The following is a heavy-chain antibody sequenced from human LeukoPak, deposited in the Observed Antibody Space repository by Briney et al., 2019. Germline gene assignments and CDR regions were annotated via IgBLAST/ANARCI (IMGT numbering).Heavy chain of an antibody. CDR3: ARGSGLYPH. J-gene: IGHJ1*01. Sequence: NTSETLSLTSIVSAGSEDSNYWRWLRQPPGKGLEWIGYISYSGDTKYNPSLKSRLSMSVDTSKNQCSLMLTSVTAADTAVYYCARGSGLYPHWGQGTLVTVSS. CDR1: AGSEDSNY. CDR2: ISYSGDT. D-gene: IGHD6-19*01. V-gene: IGHV4-59*02.